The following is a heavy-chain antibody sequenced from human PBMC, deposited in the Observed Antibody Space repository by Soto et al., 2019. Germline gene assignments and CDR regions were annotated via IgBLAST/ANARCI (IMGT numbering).Heavy chain of an antibody. Sequence: GESLKISCKGSKYNFADYWIGWVRQMPGEGLGWMRFTYAGHSETWYSPSFEGGVSISADKSINTAYLQWSSLKASDTAMYYCVSFESGSYARGAFEFSGQGTVVTVS. V-gene: IGHV5-51*01. CDR2: TYAGHSET. CDR1: KYNFADYW. D-gene: IGHD1-26*01. J-gene: IGHJ3*01. CDR3: VSFESGSYARGAFEF.